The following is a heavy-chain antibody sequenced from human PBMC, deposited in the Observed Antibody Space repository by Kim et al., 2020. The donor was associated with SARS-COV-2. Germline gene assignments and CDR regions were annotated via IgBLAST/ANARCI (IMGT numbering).Heavy chain of an antibody. J-gene: IGHJ6*01. Sequence: SETLSLTCTVSGGSISSSSYYWGWIRKPPGKGLEWIGSIYYSGSTYYNPSLKSRVTISVDTSKNQFSLKLSSVTAADTAVYYCARLEGIAAAGKRYYYYG. CDR1: GGSISSSSYY. V-gene: IGHV4-39*01. D-gene: IGHD6-13*01. CDR2: IYYSGST. CDR3: ARLEGIAAAGKRYYYYG.